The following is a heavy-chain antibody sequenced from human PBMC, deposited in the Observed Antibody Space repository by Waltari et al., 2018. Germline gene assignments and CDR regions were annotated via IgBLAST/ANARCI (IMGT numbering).Heavy chain of an antibody. CDR1: GVSFSGSY. D-gene: IGHD5-18*01. V-gene: IGHV4-34*01. CDR3: ATDSYGPDYYYYYGMDV. Sequence: QVQLQQWGAGLLPPSETLSLTCAVYGVSFSGSYWRWIRHPPGKGLEWIGEINHSGSTNYNPSLKSRVTISVDTSKNQFSLKLSSVTAADTAVYYCATDSYGPDYYYYYGMDVWGQGTTVTVSS. J-gene: IGHJ6*02. CDR2: INHSGST.